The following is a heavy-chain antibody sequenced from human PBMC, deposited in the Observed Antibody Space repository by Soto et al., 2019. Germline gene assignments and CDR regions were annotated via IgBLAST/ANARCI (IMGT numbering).Heavy chain of an antibody. D-gene: IGHD2-15*01. Sequence: GESLKISCKGSGYSVTSYLSGWVRQMPGKGLEWMGIIYPGDSDTRYSPSFQGQVTISADKSISTAYLQWSSLKASDTAMYYCARTLGYCSGGSCYSPSGAFDIWGQGTMVTVSS. V-gene: IGHV5-51*01. CDR3: ARTLGYCSGGSCYSPSGAFDI. CDR1: GYSVTSYL. J-gene: IGHJ3*02. CDR2: IYPGDSDT.